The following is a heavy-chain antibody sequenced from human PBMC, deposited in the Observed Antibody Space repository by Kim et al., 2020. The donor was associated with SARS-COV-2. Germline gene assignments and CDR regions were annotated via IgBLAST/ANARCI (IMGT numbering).Heavy chain of an antibody. V-gene: IGHV4-59*09. Sequence: NPPLKSRVTISVDTSKNQFSLKLSSVTAADTAVYYCARGRKEASGSYFGYWGQGTLVTVSS. D-gene: IGHD1-26*01. J-gene: IGHJ4*02. CDR3: ARGRKEASGSYFGY.